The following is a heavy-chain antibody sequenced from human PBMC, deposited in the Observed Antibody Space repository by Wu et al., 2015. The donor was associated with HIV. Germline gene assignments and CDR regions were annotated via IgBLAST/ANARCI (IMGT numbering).Heavy chain of an antibody. J-gene: IGHJ4*02. CDR2: IIPIFGTA. V-gene: IGHV1-69*12. D-gene: IGHD2-2*01. CDR1: GGALVSYA. CDR3: ATPGRRSPGFDY. Sequence: QVQLVQSGAEVKKPGSSVKVSCRASGGALVSYALSWVRQAPGQGLEWMGGIIPIFGTANYAQKFQGRVTITADESTSTAYMELSSLRSEDTAVYYCATPGRRSPGFDYWGQGTLVTVSS.